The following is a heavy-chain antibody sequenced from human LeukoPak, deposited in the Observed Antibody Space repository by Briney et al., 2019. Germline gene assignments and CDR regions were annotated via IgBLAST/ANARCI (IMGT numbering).Heavy chain of an antibody. Sequence: QPGGSLRLSCTASGFTFSSYWMHWVHQAPGKGLVWVSRINTDGSSTSYADSVKGRFTISRDNAKNTLYLQMNSLRAKDTAVYYCARDLVYGGYPDYWGQGTLVTVSS. CDR1: GFTFSSYW. J-gene: IGHJ4*02. V-gene: IGHV3-74*01. CDR2: INTDGSST. CDR3: ARDLVYGGYPDY. D-gene: IGHD5-12*01.